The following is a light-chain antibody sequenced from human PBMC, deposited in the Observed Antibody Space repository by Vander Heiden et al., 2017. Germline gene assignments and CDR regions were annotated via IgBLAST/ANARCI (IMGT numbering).Light chain of an antibody. Sequence: SYALTQPPPVSVPPGQTARITCSGDALPKQYAYWYQQKPGQAPVLVIYKDSERPSGIPERFSGSSSGTTVTLTISGVQAEDEADYYCQSADSSGTYVVFGGGTKLTVL. V-gene: IGLV3-25*03. CDR1: ALPKQY. J-gene: IGLJ2*01. CDR3: QSADSSGTYVV. CDR2: KDS.